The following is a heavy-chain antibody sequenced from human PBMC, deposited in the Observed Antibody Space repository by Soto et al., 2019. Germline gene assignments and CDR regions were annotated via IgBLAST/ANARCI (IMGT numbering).Heavy chain of an antibody. J-gene: IGHJ5*02. CDR1: GFTFSSYA. Sequence: GGSLRLSCAASGFTFSSYAMSWVPQAPGKGREGFSPIMGVGGSTVYTNSVRGRFTISRENSKNTLYLKMNRLRAEDTAVYYCAKEADYCSGGSCYSSWFDPWGQGTLVTVSS. V-gene: IGHV3-23*01. CDR2: IMGVGGST. CDR3: AKEADYCSGGSCYSSWFDP. D-gene: IGHD2-15*01.